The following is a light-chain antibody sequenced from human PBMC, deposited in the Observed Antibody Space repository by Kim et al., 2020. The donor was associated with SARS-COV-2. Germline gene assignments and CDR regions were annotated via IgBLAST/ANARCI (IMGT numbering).Light chain of an antibody. V-gene: IGKV3-20*01. CDR3: QQFGSAPTYS. CDR2: AAS. J-gene: IGKJ2*03. Sequence: EIVLTQSPGTLSLSPGEKATLSCRTSQSVVNNYLGWYQQKPGQAPRLLIFAASSRATGIPDRFSGSGSGADFTLTIDRVAPEDVAVYYCQQFGSAPTYSFGRGTRLEI. CDR1: QSVVNNY.